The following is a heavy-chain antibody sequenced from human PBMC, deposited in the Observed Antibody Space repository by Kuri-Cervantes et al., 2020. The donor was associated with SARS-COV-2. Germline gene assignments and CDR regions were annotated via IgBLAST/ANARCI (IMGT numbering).Heavy chain of an antibody. D-gene: IGHD1-26*01. Sequence: GGSLRLSCAASGFTVSSNEMSWVRQAPGKGLEWVSSISGGSTYYADSVKGRFTISRDNAKNSLYLQMNSLRAEDTAVYYCARGLGATTDFDYWGQGTLVTVSS. J-gene: IGHJ4*02. CDR1: GFTVSSNE. CDR2: ISGGST. V-gene: IGHV3-38-3*01. CDR3: ARGLGATTDFDY.